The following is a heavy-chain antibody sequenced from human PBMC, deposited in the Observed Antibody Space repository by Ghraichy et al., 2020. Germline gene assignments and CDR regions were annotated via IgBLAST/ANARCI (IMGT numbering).Heavy chain of an antibody. V-gene: IGHV3-30*18. J-gene: IGHJ6*01. CDR1: GFTFSSYG. CDR3: ANNYYSGSGYYYYGMDV. D-gene: IGHD3-10*01. CDR2: ISYDGSNK. Sequence: GGSLRLSCAASGFTFSSYGMHWVRQAPGKGLEWVVVISYDGSNKYYADSVKGRFTISRDNSKNTLYLQMNSLRAEDTAVYYCANNYYSGSGYYYYGMDVWGQGNKVNV.